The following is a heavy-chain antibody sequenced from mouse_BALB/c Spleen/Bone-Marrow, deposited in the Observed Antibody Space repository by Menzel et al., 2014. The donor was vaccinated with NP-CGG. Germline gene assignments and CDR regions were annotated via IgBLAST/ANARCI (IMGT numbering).Heavy chain of an antibody. CDR2: IRLKSNNYET. CDR3: RYGNPFAY. Sequence: EVHLVESGGGLVQPGGSMKFSCVATGVTFSNYWMNWVRQSPERGLEWVAEIRLKSNNYETHHAESVKGRFTISRDDSKSRVYLQMNNLRAEDTGIYYCRYGNPFAYWGQGTLVTVSA. V-gene: IGHV6-6*02. D-gene: IGHD2-10*02. J-gene: IGHJ3*01. CDR1: GVTFSNYW.